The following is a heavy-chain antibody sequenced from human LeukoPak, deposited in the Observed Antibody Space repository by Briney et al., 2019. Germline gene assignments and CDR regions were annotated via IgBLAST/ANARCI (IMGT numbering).Heavy chain of an antibody. D-gene: IGHD2-2*01. CDR2: ITPIFGTA. J-gene: IGHJ4*02. CDR1: GGTFNTYT. V-gene: IGHV1-69*13. CDR3: ARDGGAGVGPAAANDY. Sequence: ASVKVSCKASGGTFNTYTINWVRQAPGQGLEWMGGITPIFGTANYAQKFQGRVTITADESTSTVYMELSSLRSEDTAVYYCARDGGAGVGPAAANDYWGQGTLVTVSS.